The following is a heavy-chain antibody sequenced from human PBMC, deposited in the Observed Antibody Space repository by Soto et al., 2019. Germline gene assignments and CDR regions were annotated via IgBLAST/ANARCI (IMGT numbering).Heavy chain of an antibody. Sequence: PSETLSLTCAVSGGSISSGGYSWSWIRQPPGKGLEWIGYIYHSGSTYYNPSLKSRVTISVDRSKNQFSLKLSSVTAADTAVYYCARDSSSWNWFDPLGPGNPGHR. CDR1: GGSISSGGYS. D-gene: IGHD6-13*01. CDR3: ARDSSSWNWFDP. V-gene: IGHV4-30-2*01. CDR2: IYHSGST. J-gene: IGHJ5*02.